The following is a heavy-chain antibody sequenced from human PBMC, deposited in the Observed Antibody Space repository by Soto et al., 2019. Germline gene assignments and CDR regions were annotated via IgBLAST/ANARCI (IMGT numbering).Heavy chain of an antibody. V-gene: IGHV3-30-3*01. J-gene: IGHJ2*01. D-gene: IGHD2-15*01. CDR3: ARDDVVVAATDPGWYFDL. CDR2: ISYDGSNK. Sequence: QVQLVESGGGVVQPGRSLRLSCAASGFTFSSYAMHWVRQAPGKGLEWVAVISYDGSNKYYADSVKGRFTISRDNSKNTLYLQMNSLRAEDTAVYYCARDDVVVAATDPGWYFDLWGRGTLVTVCS. CDR1: GFTFSSYA.